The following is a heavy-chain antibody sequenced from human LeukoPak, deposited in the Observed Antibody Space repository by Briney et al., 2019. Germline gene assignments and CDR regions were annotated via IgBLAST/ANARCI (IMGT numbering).Heavy chain of an antibody. Sequence: SETLSLTCTVSGGSISSSSYYWGWIRQPPGKGLEWIGSIYYSGSTYYNPSLKSRVTISVDTFKNQFSLKLSSVTAADTAVYYCARRTPPGYSYGYSDYWGQGTLVTVSS. J-gene: IGHJ4*02. CDR1: GGSISSSSYY. CDR3: ARRTPPGYSYGYSDY. CDR2: IYYSGST. V-gene: IGHV4-39*01. D-gene: IGHD5-18*01.